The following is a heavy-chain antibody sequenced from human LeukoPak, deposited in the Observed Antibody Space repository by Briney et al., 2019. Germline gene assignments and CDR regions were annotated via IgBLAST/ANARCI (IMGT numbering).Heavy chain of an antibody. V-gene: IGHV3-30*18. Sequence: PGGSLRLPCAASGFTFSSYGMHWVRQAPGKGLEWVAVISYDGSNKYYADSVKGRFTISRDNSKNTLYLQMNSLRAEDTAVYYCAKIELLWFGEDYYYGMDVWGKGTTVTVSS. CDR1: GFTFSSYG. J-gene: IGHJ6*04. D-gene: IGHD3-10*01. CDR2: ISYDGSNK. CDR3: AKIELLWFGEDYYYGMDV.